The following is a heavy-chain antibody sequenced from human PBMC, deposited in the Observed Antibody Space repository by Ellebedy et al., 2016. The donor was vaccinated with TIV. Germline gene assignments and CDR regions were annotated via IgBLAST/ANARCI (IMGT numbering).Heavy chain of an antibody. V-gene: IGHV3-74*01. CDR2: INSDGSST. D-gene: IGHD3-16*01. J-gene: IGHJ4*02. CDR3: AKDWGY. CDR1: GFTFSSYW. Sequence: GESLKISXAASGFTFSSYWMHWVRQAPGKGLVWVSRINSDGSSTNYADSVKGRFTISRDNSKSTLYLQMNSLRSEDTAVYYCAKDWGYWGQGTLVTVSS.